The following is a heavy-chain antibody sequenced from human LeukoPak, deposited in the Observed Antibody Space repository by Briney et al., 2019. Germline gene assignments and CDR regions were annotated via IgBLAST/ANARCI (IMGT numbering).Heavy chain of an antibody. J-gene: IGHJ4*02. CDR3: ARNSITMVQGVQSQYYFDY. D-gene: IGHD3-10*01. CDR1: GFTVSSNY. V-gene: IGHV3-53*01. Sequence: GGSLRLSCAASGFTVSSNYMSWVRQAPGKGLEWVSIIYSGDSTHYADSVKGRFTTSRDNSKNTLYLQMNSLRAEDTAVYYCARNSITMVQGVQSQYYFDYWGQGTLVTVSS. CDR2: IYSGDST.